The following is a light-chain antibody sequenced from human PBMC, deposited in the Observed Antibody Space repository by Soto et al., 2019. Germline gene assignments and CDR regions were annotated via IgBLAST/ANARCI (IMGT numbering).Light chain of an antibody. CDR2: GAS. J-gene: IGKJ1*01. CDR3: QQYINWPRT. Sequence: EVVVRQSPATLSGSPGEGATLSCRASQGIGDTLAWYQHKPGQAPRLLIYGASIRATDIPARFIGSGSGTEFTLTISSLQSEDFAVYYCQQYINWPRTFGQGTKVDIK. CDR1: QGIGDT. V-gene: IGKV3-15*01.